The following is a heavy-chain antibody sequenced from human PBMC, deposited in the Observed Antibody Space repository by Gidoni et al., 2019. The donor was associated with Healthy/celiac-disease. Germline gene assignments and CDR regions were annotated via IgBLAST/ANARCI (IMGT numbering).Heavy chain of an antibody. Sequence: QVQLVQSGAAVKKPVSSVKVSCKASGGTFSSYAISWVRQAPGQGLEWMGGIIPIFGTANYAQKFQGRVTITADESTSTAYMGLGSLRSEDTAVYYCARGGQLDYYYGMDVWGQGTTVTVSS. J-gene: IGHJ6*02. CDR1: GGTFSSYA. D-gene: IGHD6-6*01. CDR2: IIPIFGTA. CDR3: ARGGQLDYYYGMDV. V-gene: IGHV1-69*01.